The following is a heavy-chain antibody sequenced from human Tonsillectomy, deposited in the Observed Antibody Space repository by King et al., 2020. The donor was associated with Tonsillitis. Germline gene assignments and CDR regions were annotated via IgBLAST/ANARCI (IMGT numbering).Heavy chain of an antibody. CDR2: ISDSAGST. J-gene: IGHJ4*02. V-gene: IGHV3-23*04. CDR3: VKHSGRHSGGE. CDR1: GFTFSSYA. Sequence: VQLVESGGALVQPGGSLRLSCAASGFTFSSYAMSWVRQAPGKGLEWVSSISDSAGSTFYADSVKGRFTTSRDNSKNTLYLQMNSLRAEDTAVYYCVKHSGRHSGGEGGQGTLVTVSS. D-gene: IGHD1-26*01.